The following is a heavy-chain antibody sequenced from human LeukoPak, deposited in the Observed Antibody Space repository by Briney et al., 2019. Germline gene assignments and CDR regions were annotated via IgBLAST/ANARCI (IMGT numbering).Heavy chain of an antibody. CDR3: TRGDSSGWSYFDY. CDR2: IRSKAYGGTT. J-gene: IGHJ4*02. D-gene: IGHD6-19*01. V-gene: IGHV3-49*04. CDR1: GFTFSSYA. Sequence: QPGGSLRLSCAASGFTFSSYAMSWVRQAPGKGLEWVGFIRSKAYGGTTEYAASVKGRFTISRDDSKTIAYLQMNSLKTEDTAMYYCTRGDSSGWSYFDYWGQGTLVTASS.